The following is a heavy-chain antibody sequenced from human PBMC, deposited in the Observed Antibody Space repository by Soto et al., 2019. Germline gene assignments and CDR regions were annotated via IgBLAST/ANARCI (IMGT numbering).Heavy chain of an antibody. CDR3: VGTYDY. J-gene: IGHJ4*02. CDR1: GYIFTDHA. Sequence: ASVKVSCKASGYIFTDHAMNWVRQAPGQGLEWIGWINTNTGNPTYAQGFTGRFVFSLDTSVSTAYLQTYSLRAEDTGVYYCVGTYDYWGQGTLVTVSS. D-gene: IGHD1-1*01. V-gene: IGHV7-4-1*01. CDR2: INTNTGNP.